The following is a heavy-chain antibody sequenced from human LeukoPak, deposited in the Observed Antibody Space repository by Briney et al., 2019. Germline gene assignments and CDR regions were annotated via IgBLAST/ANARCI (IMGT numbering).Heavy chain of an antibody. D-gene: IGHD2-2*01. CDR1: GFTFSSYS. CDR2: ISSSSSYI. Sequence: GGSLRLSCAASGFTFSSYSMNWVRQAPGKGLEWVSSISSSSSYIYYADSVKGRFTISRDNAKNSLYLQMNSLRAEDTAVYYCARGGASCCYFDYWGQGTLVTVSS. CDR3: ARGGASCCYFDY. J-gene: IGHJ4*02. V-gene: IGHV3-21*01.